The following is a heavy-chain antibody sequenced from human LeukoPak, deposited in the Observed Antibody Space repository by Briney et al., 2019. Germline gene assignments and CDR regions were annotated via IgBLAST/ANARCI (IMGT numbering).Heavy chain of an antibody. J-gene: IGHJ4*02. D-gene: IGHD3-22*01. CDR2: IYSGGST. Sequence: PGVSLRLSCAASGFTVSSNYMSWVRQAPGKGLEWVSVIYSGGSTYYADSVKGRFTISRDNSKNTLYLQMNSLRAEDTAVYYCARGHYYDSSSYWYWGQGTLVTVSS. V-gene: IGHV3-53*01. CDR3: ARGHYYDSSSYWY. CDR1: GFTVSSNY.